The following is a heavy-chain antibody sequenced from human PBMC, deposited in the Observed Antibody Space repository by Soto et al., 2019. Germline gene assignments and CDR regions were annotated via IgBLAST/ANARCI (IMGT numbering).Heavy chain of an antibody. CDR3: ARESRPAHHDFDY. V-gene: IGHV1-18*01. Sequence: QVQLVQSGAEVKKPGASLKVSCKASGYTFTSYGITWVRQAPGQGLEWMGWISAYNGNTNYAQKLQGRVTMTTDTSTSTAYVELRSLRSDDTAVYYCARESRPAHHDFDYWGQGTLVTVSS. CDR2: ISAYNGNT. D-gene: IGHD2-2*01. CDR1: GYTFTSYG. J-gene: IGHJ4*02.